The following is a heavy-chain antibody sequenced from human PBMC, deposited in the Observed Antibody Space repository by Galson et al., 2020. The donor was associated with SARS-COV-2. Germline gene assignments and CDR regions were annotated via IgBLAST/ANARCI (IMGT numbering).Heavy chain of an antibody. D-gene: IGHD2-21*02. J-gene: IGHJ4*02. V-gene: IGHV3-30-3*01. CDR3: ARDGDIVVVTATDY. Sequence: LSLTCAASGFTFSSYAMHWVRQAPGKGLEWVAVISYDGSNKYYADSVKGRFTISRDNSKNTLYLQMNSLRAEDTAVYYCARDGDIVVVTATDYWGQGTLVTVSS. CDR2: ISYDGSNK. CDR1: GFTFSSYA.